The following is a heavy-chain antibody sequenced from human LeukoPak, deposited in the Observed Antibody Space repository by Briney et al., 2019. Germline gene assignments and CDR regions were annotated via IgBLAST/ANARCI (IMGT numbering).Heavy chain of an antibody. CDR1: AGSVSDNSW. CDR3: ARTYHYDIRGYLYYFDY. J-gene: IGHJ4*02. D-gene: IGHD3-22*01. V-gene: IGHV4-4*02. Sequence: PSETLSLTCAVSAGSVSDNSWWTWVRQPPGKGLEWIAEIYHSGGTNYNPSLKSRVTISVDKSKNQFSLKLTSVTAADTAVYSCARTYHYDIRGYLYYFDYWGQGTLVTVSS. CDR2: IYHSGGT.